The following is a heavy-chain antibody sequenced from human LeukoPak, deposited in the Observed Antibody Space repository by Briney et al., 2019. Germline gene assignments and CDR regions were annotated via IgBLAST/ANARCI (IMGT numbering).Heavy chain of an antibody. CDR1: GGTFSSYA. J-gene: IGHJ4*02. V-gene: IGHV1-69*13. CDR3: AKGLDLSRFDY. Sequence: ASVKVSCKASGGTFSSYAISWVRQAPGQGLEWMGGIIPIFGTANYAQRFQGRVTITADESTSTAYMELSSLRSEDTAVYYCAKGLDLSRFDYWGQGTLVTVSS. CDR2: IIPIFGTA. D-gene: IGHD3/OR15-3a*01.